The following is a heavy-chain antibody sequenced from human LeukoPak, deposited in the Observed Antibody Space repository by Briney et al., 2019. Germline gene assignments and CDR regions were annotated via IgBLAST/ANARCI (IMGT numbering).Heavy chain of an antibody. CDR1: GGSFSGYY. V-gene: IGHV4-34*01. Sequence: SETLSLTCAVYGGSFSGYYWSWIRQPPGKGLEWIGEINHSGSTNYNPSLKSRVTISVDTSKNQFSLKLSSVTAADTAVYYCARGRRGKLRYFDWPYYAGPMDVWGQGTTVTVSS. CDR2: INHSGST. CDR3: ARGRRGKLRYFDWPYYAGPMDV. J-gene: IGHJ6*02. D-gene: IGHD3-9*01.